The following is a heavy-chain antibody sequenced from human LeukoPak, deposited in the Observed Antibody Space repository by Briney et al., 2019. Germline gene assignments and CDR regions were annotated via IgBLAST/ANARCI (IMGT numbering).Heavy chain of an antibody. V-gene: IGHV1-8*03. Sequence: ASVKVSCKASGYTFTSYDINWVRQATGQGLEWIGWMNPNSGNTGYAQKFQGRVTITRNTSISTAYMELISLRSEDTAVYYCAREGELIAAAGNYYYYMDVWGKGTTVTVSS. CDR2: MNPNSGNT. CDR1: GYTFTSYD. J-gene: IGHJ6*03. D-gene: IGHD6-13*01. CDR3: AREGELIAAAGNYYYYMDV.